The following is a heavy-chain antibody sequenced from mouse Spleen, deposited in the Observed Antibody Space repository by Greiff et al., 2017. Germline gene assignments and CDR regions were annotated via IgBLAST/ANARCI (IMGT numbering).Heavy chain of an antibody. V-gene: IGHV1-18*01. CDR1: GYTFTDYN. CDR3: ARGPLGDYAMDY. J-gene: IGHJ4*01. CDR2: INPNNGGT. Sequence: EVKLLESGPELVKPGASVKIPCKASGYTFTDYNMDWVKQSHGKSLEWIGDINPNNGGTIYNQKFKGKATLTVDKSSSTAYMELRSLTSEDTAVYYCARGPLGDYAMDYWGQGTSVTVSS.